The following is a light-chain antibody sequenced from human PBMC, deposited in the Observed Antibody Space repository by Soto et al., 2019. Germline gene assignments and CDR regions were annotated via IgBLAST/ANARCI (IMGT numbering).Light chain of an antibody. CDR1: QAISSS. V-gene: IGKV1-9*01. Sequence: DIQLTQSPSFLSASVGDRVTITCRASQAISSSLAWYQHNPGKAPKLLIYAASTLQNGVPSSFSGSGSGTEFTLTISSLQPEDFATYYFQHLNDYRSTFGQGTKVEIK. J-gene: IGKJ2*01. CDR3: QHLNDYRST. CDR2: AAS.